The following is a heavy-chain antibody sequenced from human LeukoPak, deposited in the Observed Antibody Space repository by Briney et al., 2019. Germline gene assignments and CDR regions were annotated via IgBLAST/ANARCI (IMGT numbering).Heavy chain of an antibody. CDR1: GYTFTGYY. V-gene: IGHV1-2*04. Sequence: ASVKVSCTASGYTFTGYYMHWVRQAPGQGLEWMGWINPNSGGTNYAQKFQGWVTMTRDTSISTAYMELSRLRSDDTAVYYCARADGSGSFYGMDVWGRGTTVTVSS. CDR3: ARADGSGSFYGMDV. CDR2: INPNSGGT. J-gene: IGHJ6*02. D-gene: IGHD3-10*01.